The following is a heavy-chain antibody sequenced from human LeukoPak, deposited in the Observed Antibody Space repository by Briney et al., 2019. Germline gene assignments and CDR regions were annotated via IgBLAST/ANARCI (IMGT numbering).Heavy chain of an antibody. J-gene: IGHJ4*02. CDR1: GFTFSSYA. CDR3: AKMSIVGAILYYFDY. V-gene: IGHV3-23*01. Sequence: GGSLRLSCAASGFTFSSYAMSWVRQAPGKGLEWVSAISGSGGSTYYADSVKGRFTISRDNSKKTLYLQMNSLRAEDTAVYYCAKMSIVGAILYYFDYWGQGTLVTVSS. CDR2: ISGSGGST. D-gene: IGHD1-26*01.